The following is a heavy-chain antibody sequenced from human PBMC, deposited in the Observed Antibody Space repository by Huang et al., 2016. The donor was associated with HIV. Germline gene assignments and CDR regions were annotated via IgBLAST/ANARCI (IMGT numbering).Heavy chain of an antibody. CDR3: AKESRWYSDLDN. D-gene: IGHD2-15*01. CDR2: ISYDGSSG. Sequence: QVQLVESGGGVVQPGRSLRLSCVASGFTFNNFGMHWVRQAPGKGLEWVAVISYDGSSGRYSESVKGRFTISRDNPMDTLYLQMNSLRPDDTAVYYCAKESRWYSDLDNWGQGTPVTVSS. J-gene: IGHJ4*02. CDR1: GFTFNNFG. V-gene: IGHV3-30*18.